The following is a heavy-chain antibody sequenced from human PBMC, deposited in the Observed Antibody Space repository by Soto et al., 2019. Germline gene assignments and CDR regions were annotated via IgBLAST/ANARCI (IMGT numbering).Heavy chain of an antibody. CDR1: GSTFTSSA. V-gene: IGHV1-58*02. J-gene: IGHJ4*02. CDR3: AADSGDDSTGYGADY. D-gene: IGHD3-22*01. CDR2: VVVGSGST. Sequence: QMQLVQSGPEVKKPGTSVKVSCKASGSTFTSSAIQWVRQARGQRLEWIGWVVVGSGSTNYAPKFQESVTITRDMATRTSYMELSNLRSEDTALYYCAADSGDDSTGYGADYWGQGTLVTVSS.